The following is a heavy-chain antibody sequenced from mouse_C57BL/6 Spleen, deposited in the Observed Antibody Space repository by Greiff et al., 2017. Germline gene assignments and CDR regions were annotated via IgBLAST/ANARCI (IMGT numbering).Heavy chain of an antibody. V-gene: IGHV1-22*01. CDR2: INPNNGGT. J-gene: IGHJ2*01. D-gene: IGHD2-4*01. CDR3: AREGYYDYPWDFDY. Sequence: VQLQQSGPELVKPGASVKMSCKASGYTFTDYNMHWVKQSHGKSLEWIGYINPNNGGTSYNQKFKGKATLTVNKSSSTAYMELRSLTSEDSAVYYCAREGYYDYPWDFDYWGQGTTLTVSS. CDR1: GYTFTDYN.